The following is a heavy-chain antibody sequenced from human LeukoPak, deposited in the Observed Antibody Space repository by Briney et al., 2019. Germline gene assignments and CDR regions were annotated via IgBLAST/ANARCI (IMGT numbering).Heavy chain of an antibody. CDR2: INHSGST. CDR3: ARILTGYYRLDY. Sequence: SETLSLTCAVYGGSFSGYYWSWIRQPPGKGLEWIGEINHSGSTNYNPSLKSRVTISVDTSKNQFSLKLSSVTAADTAVYYCARILTGYYRLDYWGQGTLVTVSS. J-gene: IGHJ4*02. D-gene: IGHD3-9*01. CDR1: GGSFSGYY. V-gene: IGHV4-34*01.